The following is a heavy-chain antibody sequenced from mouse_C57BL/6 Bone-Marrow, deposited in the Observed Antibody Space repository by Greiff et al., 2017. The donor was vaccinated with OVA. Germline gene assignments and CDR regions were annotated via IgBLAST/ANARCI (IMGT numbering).Heavy chain of an antibody. CDR3: ARSGDYDDFLLAY. Sequence: EVQLQQSGPELVKPGASVKISCKASGYTFTDYYMNWVKQSHGKSLEWIGDINPNNGGTSYNQKFKGKATLTVDESSSTAYMELRSLTSEDSAVYYCARSGDYDDFLLAYWGQGTLVTVSA. J-gene: IGHJ3*01. CDR1: GYTFTDYY. CDR2: INPNNGGT. D-gene: IGHD2-4*01. V-gene: IGHV1-26*01.